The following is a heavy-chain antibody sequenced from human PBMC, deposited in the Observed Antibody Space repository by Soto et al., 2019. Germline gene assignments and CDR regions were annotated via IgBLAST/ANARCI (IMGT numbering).Heavy chain of an antibody. V-gene: IGHV3-23*01. D-gene: IGHD3-10*01. CDR1: GFAFSFYS. CDR2: ISGNGGTT. J-gene: IGHJ4*02. Sequence: VVLLESGGGLVQPGGSLRLSCEVSGFAFSFYSMSWVRQAPGKGLEWVASISGNGGTTYYAASGKGRFTFSRDNSKNTLYLQMNNLRGEDTAVYYCAKDRGGFTNGWEFLDSWGQGTLVTVSS. CDR3: AKDRGGFTNGWEFLDS.